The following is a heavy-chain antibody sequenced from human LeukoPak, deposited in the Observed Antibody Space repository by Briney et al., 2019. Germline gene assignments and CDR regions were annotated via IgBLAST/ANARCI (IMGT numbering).Heavy chain of an antibody. CDR2: INPNSGGT. Sequence: ASVKVSCKASGYTFTVYYMHWVRQAPGQGLEWRGWINPNSGGTNYAQKFQGRVTMTRDTSISTAYMELSRLRSDDTALYYCTRDVRPRGGIDSWGQGTLVTVSS. J-gene: IGHJ4*02. V-gene: IGHV1-2*02. CDR1: GYTFTVYY. CDR3: TRDVRPRGGIDS. D-gene: IGHD3-10*01.